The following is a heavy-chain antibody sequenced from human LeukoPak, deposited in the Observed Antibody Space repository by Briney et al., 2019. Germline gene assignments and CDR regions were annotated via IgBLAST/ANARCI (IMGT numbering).Heavy chain of an antibody. CDR3: ARSPTYYDFWSGYWFYY. CDR2: ISWNSGSI. J-gene: IGHJ4*02. D-gene: IGHD3-3*01. V-gene: IGHV3-9*01. CDR1: GFTFDDYA. Sequence: GGSLRLSCAASGFTFDDYAMHWVRQAPGKGLEWVSGISWNSGSIGYADSVKGRFTISRDNAKNSLYLQMNSLRAEDTALYYCARSPTYYDFWSGYWFYYWGQGTLVIVSS.